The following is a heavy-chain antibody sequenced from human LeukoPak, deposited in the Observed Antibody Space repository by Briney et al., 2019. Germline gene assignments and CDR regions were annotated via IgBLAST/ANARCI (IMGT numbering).Heavy chain of an antibody. D-gene: IGHD6-13*01. CDR1: GGSFSGYY. Sequence: PSETLSLTRAVYGGSFSGYYWSWIRQPPGKGLEWIGEINHSGSTNYNPSLKSRVTISVDTSKNQFSLKLSSVTAADTAVYYCARGRPVIAAAGTFFDYWGQGTLVTVSS. CDR2: INHSGST. CDR3: ARGRPVIAAAGTFFDY. V-gene: IGHV4-34*01. J-gene: IGHJ4*02.